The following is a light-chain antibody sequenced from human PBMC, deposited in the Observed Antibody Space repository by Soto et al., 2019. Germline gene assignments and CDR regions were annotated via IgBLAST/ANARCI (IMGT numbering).Light chain of an antibody. J-gene: IGKJ2*01. CDR1: QSVSSN. V-gene: IGKV3-15*01. Sequence: EIVMTQSTANLSVSPGERATLSCRASQSVSSNLAWYQQKPGQGPRLLIYGASPRATSIQARFSGSGSGTEFSLTINSLQSEDFAVYYCQQYNKWPPYTFGQGTKLEIK. CDR3: QQYNKWPPYT. CDR2: GAS.